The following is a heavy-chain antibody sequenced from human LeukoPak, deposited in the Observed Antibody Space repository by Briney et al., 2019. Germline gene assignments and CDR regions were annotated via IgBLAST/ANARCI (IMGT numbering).Heavy chain of an antibody. CDR3: AKRGVVIRVILVGFHKEAYYFES. V-gene: IGHV3-23*01. J-gene: IGHJ4*02. D-gene: IGHD3/OR15-3a*01. Sequence: TGGSLRLSCAVSGITLSNYGMSWVRQAPGKGLEWVAGISGSGGSTNYADSVKGRFTISRDNPKNTLYLQMNSLRAEDTAFYFCAKRGVVIRVILVGFHKEAYYFESWGQGALVTVSS. CDR2: ISGSGGST. CDR1: GITLSNYG.